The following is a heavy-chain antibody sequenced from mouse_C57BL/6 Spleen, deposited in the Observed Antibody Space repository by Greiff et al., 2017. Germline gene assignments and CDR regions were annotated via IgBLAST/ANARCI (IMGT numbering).Heavy chain of an antibody. CDR3: ARFGDYYGSRGGDY. V-gene: IGHV1-54*01. J-gene: IGHJ4*01. Sequence: VKLMESGAELVRPGTSVKVSCKASGYAFTNYLIEWVKQRPGQGLEWIGVINPGSGGTNYNEKFKGKATLTADKSASTAYMQLSSLTSEDSAVYFCARFGDYYGSRGGDYWGQGASVTGSS. CDR1: GYAFTNYL. CDR2: INPGSGGT. D-gene: IGHD1-1*01.